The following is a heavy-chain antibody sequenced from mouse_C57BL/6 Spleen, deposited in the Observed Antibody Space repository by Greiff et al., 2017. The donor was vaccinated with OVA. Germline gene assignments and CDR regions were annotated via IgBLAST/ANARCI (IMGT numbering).Heavy chain of an antibody. CDR3: ARRGNYSPSPHFDV. J-gene: IGHJ1*03. Sequence: VQLQQSGAELVKPGASVKMSCKASGYTFTSYWITWVKQRPGQGLEWIGDIYPGSGSTNYNEKFKSKATLTVDTSSSTSYMQLSSLTSEDSAVYYCARRGNYSPSPHFDVWGTGTTVTVSS. CDR1: GYTFTSYW. D-gene: IGHD2-12*01. CDR2: IYPGSGST. V-gene: IGHV1-55*01.